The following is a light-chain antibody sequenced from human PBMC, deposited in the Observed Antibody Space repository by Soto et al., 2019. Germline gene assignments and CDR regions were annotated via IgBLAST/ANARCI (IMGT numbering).Light chain of an antibody. CDR1: QTILYSSNNRNY. CDR2: WAS. CDR3: QQYYSTWWT. Sequence: DIGMTQSPASLAVSLGARATINCKSSQTILYSSNNRNYLAWYQLKPGQPPQLLIYWASTRESGVPDRFSGSGSGTDFTLTISSLQAEDVAAYYCQQYYSTWWTFGQGTKVDIK. J-gene: IGKJ1*01. V-gene: IGKV4-1*01.